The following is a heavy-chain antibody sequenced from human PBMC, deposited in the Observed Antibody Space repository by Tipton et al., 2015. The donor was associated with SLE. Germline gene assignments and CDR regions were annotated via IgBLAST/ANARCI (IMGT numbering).Heavy chain of an antibody. CDR2: LSPSDGST. Sequence: SCAASGFTFSSYGMHWVRQAPGQGLEWMGILSPSDGSTAYARKFQGRVSMTTDTSTSTVYMELSSLRSEDTAVYYCARAPSRSFWFFDLWRRGTLVTVSS. D-gene: IGHD3-10*01. CDR1: GFTFSSYG. CDR3: ARAPSRSFWFFDL. J-gene: IGHJ2*01. V-gene: IGHV1-46*01.